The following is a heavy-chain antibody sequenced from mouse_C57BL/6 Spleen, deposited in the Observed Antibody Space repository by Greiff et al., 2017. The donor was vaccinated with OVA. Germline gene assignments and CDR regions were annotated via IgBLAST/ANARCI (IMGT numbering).Heavy chain of an antibody. CDR3: AKEEATTQAFAY. D-gene: IGHD3-2*02. V-gene: IGHV2-5*01. Sequence: VMLVESGPGLVQPSQSLSITCTVSGFSLTSYGVHWVRQSPGKGLEWLGVIWRGGSTDYNAAFMSRLSITKDNSKSQVFFKMNSLQADDTAIYYCAKEEATTQAFAYWGPGTLVTVSA. J-gene: IGHJ3*01. CDR2: IWRGGST. CDR1: GFSLTSYG.